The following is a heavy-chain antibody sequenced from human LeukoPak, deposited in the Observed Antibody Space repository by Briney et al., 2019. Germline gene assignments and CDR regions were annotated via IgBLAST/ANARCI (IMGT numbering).Heavy chain of an antibody. V-gene: IGHV1-69*04. CDR2: IIPILGIA. CDR3: ARGNAELPDLHTTYYFDY. J-gene: IGHJ4*02. D-gene: IGHD1-26*01. Sequence: EASVKVSCKASGGTFSSYAISWVRQAPGQGLEWMGRIIPILGIANYAQKFQGRVTITADKSTSTAYMELRSLRSDDTAVYYCARGNAELPDLHTTYYFDYWGQGTLVTVSS. CDR1: GGTFSSYA.